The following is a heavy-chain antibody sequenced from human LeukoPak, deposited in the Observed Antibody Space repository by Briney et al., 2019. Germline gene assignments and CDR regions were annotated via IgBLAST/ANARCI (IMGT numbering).Heavy chain of an antibody. CDR2: IYYSGST. CDR3: ARDRSLRDSSSWTFDY. J-gene: IGHJ4*02. V-gene: IGHV4-31*03. Sequence: SETLSLTCTVSGGSISSGGYYWSWIRQHPGKGLEWIGYIYYSGSTYYNPSLKSRVTISVDTSKNQFSLKLSSVTAADTAVYYCARDRSLRDSSSWTFDYWGQGTLVTVSS. D-gene: IGHD6-13*01. CDR1: GGSISSGGYY.